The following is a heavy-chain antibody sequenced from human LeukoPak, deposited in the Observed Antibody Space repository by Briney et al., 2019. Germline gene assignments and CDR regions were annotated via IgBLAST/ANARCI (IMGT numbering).Heavy chain of an antibody. Sequence: AGGSLRLSCAASGFTFSSYAIHWVRQAPGKGLEWVAVISYDGSNKYYADSVKGRFTISRDNSKNTLYLQMNSLRVEDTAVYYCAKGPRSYGPLDYWGQGTLVTVSS. D-gene: IGHD1-26*01. CDR2: ISYDGSNK. J-gene: IGHJ4*02. CDR3: AKGPRSYGPLDY. V-gene: IGHV3-30-3*01. CDR1: GFTFSSYA.